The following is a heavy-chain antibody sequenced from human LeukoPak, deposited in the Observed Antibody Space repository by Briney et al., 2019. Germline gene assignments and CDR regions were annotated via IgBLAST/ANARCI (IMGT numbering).Heavy chain of an antibody. V-gene: IGHV1-18*01. CDR1: GYTFTRYG. J-gene: IGHJ1*01. Sequence: ASVKVSCKASGYTFTRYGITWVRQAPGQGPEWMGWISANNGNTNYAQKLQGRVTMTTDTSTNTAYMELRSLRSDGTAVYYCARSLHYYDNSGLFIQHWGQGTLVTVSS. CDR3: ARSLHYYDNSGLFIQH. CDR2: ISANNGNT. D-gene: IGHD3-22*01.